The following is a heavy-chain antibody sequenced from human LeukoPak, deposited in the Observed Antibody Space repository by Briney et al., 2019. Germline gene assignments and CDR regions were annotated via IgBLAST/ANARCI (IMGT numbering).Heavy chain of an antibody. V-gene: IGHV4-59*01. CDR3: ARVDGYQRLQ. CDR1: DGSISSYY. Sequence: PSETLSLTCTVSDGSISSYYWSWIRQPPGKGLEWIGHIYYSGSTNYNPSLKSRVTISVDTSKNQFSLKLSSVTAADTAVYYCARVDGYQRLQWGQGTLVTVSS. D-gene: IGHD2-2*01. CDR2: IYYSGST. J-gene: IGHJ4*02.